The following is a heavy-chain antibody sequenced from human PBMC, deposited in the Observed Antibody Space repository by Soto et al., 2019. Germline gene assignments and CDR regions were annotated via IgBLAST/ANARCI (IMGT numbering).Heavy chain of an antibody. V-gene: IGHV3-64*01. CDR3: ARRGYGSRWPNVYMDV. J-gene: IGHJ6*03. Sequence: EAQLVESGGGLVQPGGSLRLSCAASGFTFSNYEMHWVRQAPGKGLEYVSGISNNGAHTYYAKSVKGRFNISRDNSENTLYLQLGSLRAEDIALYYCARRGYGSRWPNVYMDVWGKGTTVTVSS. CDR1: GFTFSNYE. CDR2: ISNNGAHT. D-gene: IGHD6-13*01.